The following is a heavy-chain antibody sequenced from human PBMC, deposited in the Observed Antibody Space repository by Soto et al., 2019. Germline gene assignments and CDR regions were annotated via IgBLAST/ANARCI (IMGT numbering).Heavy chain of an antibody. D-gene: IGHD6-19*01. CDR3: ARDQRAVAGTICAFDI. CDR2: IWYDGSNK. CDR1: GFTFSSYG. Sequence: GGSLRLSCAASGFTFSSYGMHWVRQAPGKGLEWVAVIWYDGSNKYYADSVKGRFTISRDNSKNTLYLQMNSLRAEDTAVYYCARDQRAVAGTICAFDIWGQGTMVTVSS. J-gene: IGHJ3*02. V-gene: IGHV3-33*01.